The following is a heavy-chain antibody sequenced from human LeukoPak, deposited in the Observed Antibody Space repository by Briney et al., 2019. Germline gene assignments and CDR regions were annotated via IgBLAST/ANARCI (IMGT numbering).Heavy chain of an antibody. V-gene: IGHV4-39*01. CDR3: ARLSGSTGPRDRGIYRYYGFDV. D-gene: IGHD1-14*01. J-gene: IGHJ6*02. Sequence: PSETLSLTCSVSGDSVSGSHFYWGWIRQPPGKGLEWIGCFYYIGGTYYNPSLSSRVTISVDSPKNQFSLNLRSVTAADTAVYYCARLSGSTGPRDRGIYRYYGFDVWGQGTTVTVSS. CDR2: FYYIGGT. CDR1: GDSVSGSHFY.